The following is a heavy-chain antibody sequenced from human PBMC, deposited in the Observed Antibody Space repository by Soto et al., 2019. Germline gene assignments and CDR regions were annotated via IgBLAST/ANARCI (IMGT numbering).Heavy chain of an antibody. CDR1: GGSISSGGYY. CDR2: IYYSGST. CDR3: ARDHGYSYGYGRWFDP. V-gene: IGHV4-31*03. D-gene: IGHD5-18*01. Sequence: LSLTCTVSGGSISSGGYYWSWIRQHPGKGLEWIGYIYYSGSTYYNPSLKSRVTISVDTSKNQFSLKLSSVTAADTAVYYCARDHGYSYGYGRWFDPWGQGTRVTVSS. J-gene: IGHJ5*02.